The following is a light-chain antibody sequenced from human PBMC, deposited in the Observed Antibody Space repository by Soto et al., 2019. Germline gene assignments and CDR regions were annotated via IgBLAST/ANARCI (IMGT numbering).Light chain of an antibody. Sequence: DIQMTQSPSTLSASVGDRVTITCRASQNINNWLAWYQLKPGKAPKVLIYDASSLQSGVPPRFSGSGSGTEFTLPINSLQPDDFATYFCQQYNANFGGGTKVEIK. CDR3: QQYNAN. CDR2: DAS. J-gene: IGKJ4*01. CDR1: QNINNW. V-gene: IGKV1-5*01.